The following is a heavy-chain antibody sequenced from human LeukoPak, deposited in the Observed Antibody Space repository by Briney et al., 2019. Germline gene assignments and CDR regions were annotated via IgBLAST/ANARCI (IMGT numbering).Heavy chain of an antibody. CDR1: GGSISSYY. D-gene: IGHD3-10*01. CDR3: ARTYGSAQFDY. Sequence: PSETLSLTCTVSGGSISSYYWSWIRQPPGKGLEWIGYIYYSGSTNTNPSLYSRVTISVDTTKHQFSLKLSSVTAAAAAEYYCARTYGSAQFDYWGQGTLVTVSS. J-gene: IGHJ4*02. CDR2: IYYSGST. V-gene: IGHV4-59*08.